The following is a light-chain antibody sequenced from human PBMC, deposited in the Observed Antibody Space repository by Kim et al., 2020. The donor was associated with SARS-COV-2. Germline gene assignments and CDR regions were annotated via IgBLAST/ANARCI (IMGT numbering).Light chain of an antibody. V-gene: IGKV1-9*01. CDR2: AAS. CDR3: QQFNSYLPT. CDR1: QGISRY. Sequence: DIQLTQSPSFLSASVGDRVTITCRASQGISRYLAWYEQKSGKAPKFLIYAASTLQSGVPSRFSGSGSGTELTLTISSLQPEDFATYYCQQFNSYLPTFGGGTKVDIK. J-gene: IGKJ4*01.